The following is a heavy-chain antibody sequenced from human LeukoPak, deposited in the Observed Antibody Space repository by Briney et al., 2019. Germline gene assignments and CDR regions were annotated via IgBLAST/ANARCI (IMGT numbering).Heavy chain of an antibody. V-gene: IGHV3-30*18. CDR3: AKSVVVTPYYYYGMDV. CDR1: GFTFSSYG. D-gene: IGHD2-21*02. Sequence: GALRLSCAASGFTFSSYGMHWVRQAPGKGLEWVAVISYDGSNKYYADSVKGRFTISRDNSKNTLYLQMNSLRAEDTAVYYCAKSVVVTPYYYYGMDVWGQGTTVTVSS. J-gene: IGHJ6*02. CDR2: ISYDGSNK.